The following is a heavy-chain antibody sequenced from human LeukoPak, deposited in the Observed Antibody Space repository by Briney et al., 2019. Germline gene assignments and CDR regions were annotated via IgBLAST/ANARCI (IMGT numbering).Heavy chain of an antibody. CDR2: ISSSSSTI. CDR3: ARASSGSYFLCAFDI. D-gene: IGHD1-26*01. CDR1: GFTFSSYE. V-gene: IGHV3-48*01. J-gene: IGHJ3*02. Sequence: GGSLRLSCAASGFTFSSYEMNWVRQAPGKGLEWVSYISSSSSTIYYADSVKGRFTISRDNSKNTLYLQMNSLRAEDTAVYYCARASSGSYFLCAFDIWGQGTMVTVSS.